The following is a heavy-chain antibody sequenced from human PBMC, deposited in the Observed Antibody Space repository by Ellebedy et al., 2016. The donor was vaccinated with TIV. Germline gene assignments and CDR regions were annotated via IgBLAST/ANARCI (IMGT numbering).Heavy chain of an antibody. D-gene: IGHD6-13*01. CDR1: GGTFSSYA. V-gene: IGHV1-69*13. J-gene: IGHJ6*02. CDR3: ARDSPGIAAAELYYYYGMDV. CDR2: IIPIFGTA. Sequence: AASVKVSCKASGGTFSSYAISWVRQAPGQRLEWMGGIIPIFGTANYAQKFQGRVTITADESTSTAYMELSSLRSEDTAVYYCARDSPGIAAAELYYYYGMDVWGQGTTVTVSS.